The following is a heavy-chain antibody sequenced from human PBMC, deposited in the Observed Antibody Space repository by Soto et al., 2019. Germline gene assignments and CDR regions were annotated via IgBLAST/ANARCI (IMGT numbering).Heavy chain of an antibody. CDR3: AKGPNHKIGWQYYFDS. CDR2: ISPRGDNI. CDR1: LFSLANFP. Sequence: VGSLRXSFLVSLFSLANFPINFFRHTPGKGLELISYISPRGDNIYYTESVKGRFTISRDNARNSLYLQMNSLRDEDAALYYFAKGPNHKIGWQYYFDSWGQGVPVNVYS. V-gene: IGHV3-48*02. J-gene: IGHJ4*02. D-gene: IGHD6-19*01.